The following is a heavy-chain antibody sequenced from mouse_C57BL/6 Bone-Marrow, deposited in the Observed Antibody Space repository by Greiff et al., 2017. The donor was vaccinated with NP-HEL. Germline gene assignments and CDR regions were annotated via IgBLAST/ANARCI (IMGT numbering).Heavy chain of an antibody. CDR2: IRLKSDNYAT. Sequence: EVKLVESGGGLVQPGGSMKLSCVASGFTFSNYWMNWVRQSPEKGLEWVAQIRLKSDNYATHYAESVKGRFTISRDDSKSSVYLQRNNLRAEDTGIYYCTGPVVATNFDYWGQGTTLTVSS. CDR1: GFTFSNYW. CDR3: TGPVVATNFDY. V-gene: IGHV6-3*01. D-gene: IGHD1-1*01. J-gene: IGHJ2*01.